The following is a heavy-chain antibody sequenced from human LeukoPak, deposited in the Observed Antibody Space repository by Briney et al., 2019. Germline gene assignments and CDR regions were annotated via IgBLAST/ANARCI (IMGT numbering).Heavy chain of an antibody. D-gene: IGHD5-24*01. CDR3: ARDAWMASTPLDY. CDR2: IHSDGSST. J-gene: IGHJ4*02. Sequence: GGSLRLSCAASGFTFSNYWMHWVRQAPGRGLVWVSRIHSDGSSTSYADSVEGRFTISRDNAKNTLYLQMNSLTAEDTAVYYCARDAWMASTPLDYWGQGTLVTVSS. V-gene: IGHV3-74*01. CDR1: GFTFSNYW.